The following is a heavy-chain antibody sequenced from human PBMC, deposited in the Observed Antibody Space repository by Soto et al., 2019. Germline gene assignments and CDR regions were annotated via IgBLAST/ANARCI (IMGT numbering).Heavy chain of an antibody. CDR1: GFTFSSYA. Sequence: DVQLLESGGGWVQPEGSLRLSCAASGFTFSSYAMGWVRQGPGKGLEWVAVVSIGGSTHYADSVRGRFTISRDNSKNTLSLQMNSLTAEDTAVYFCAKSRGAGGHFDYWGQGALVTVSS. D-gene: IGHD2-15*01. V-gene: IGHV3-23*01. CDR3: AKSRGAGGHFDY. CDR2: VSIGGST. J-gene: IGHJ4*02.